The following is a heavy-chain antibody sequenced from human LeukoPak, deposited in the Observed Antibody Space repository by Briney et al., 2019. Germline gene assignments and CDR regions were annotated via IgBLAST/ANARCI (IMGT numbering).Heavy chain of an antibody. D-gene: IGHD1-7*01. CDR2: IYYSGST. CDR3: ARESMIGTTSWFDP. J-gene: IGHJ5*02. V-gene: IGHV4-59*01. CDR1: GVSISSSY. Sequence: SETLSLTCTVSGVSISSSYWSWIRQPPGKGLEWIAYIYYSGSTNYNPSLKSRVTISVDTSKNQFSLKLTSVTAADSAVYYCARESMIGTTSWFDPWGQGTLVTVSS.